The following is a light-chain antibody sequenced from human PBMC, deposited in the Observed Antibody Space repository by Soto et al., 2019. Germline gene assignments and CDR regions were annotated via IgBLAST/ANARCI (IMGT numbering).Light chain of an antibody. CDR2: DAS. Sequence: ERVMTQSPATLSLSPWERATLSCRASQSVSTKLAWYQQKPGQAPRLLIYDASSRATGIPTRFSGSGSGTEFTLTISSLQSEDFAIYFCQHYNNWPITFGQGTRLEIK. CDR1: QSVSTK. CDR3: QHYNNWPIT. V-gene: IGKV3D-15*01. J-gene: IGKJ5*01.